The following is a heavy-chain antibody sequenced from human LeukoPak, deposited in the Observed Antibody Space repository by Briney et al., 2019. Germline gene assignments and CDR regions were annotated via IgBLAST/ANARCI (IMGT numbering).Heavy chain of an antibody. Sequence: ASVKVSCKASGYTFTSYYMHWVRQAPGQGLEWMGIINPSGGSTSYAQKFQGRVTMTRDTSTSTVYMELSSLRSEDTAVYYCARDLGEADSWSYYYYYYYYMDVWGKGTTVTVSS. CDR1: GYTFTSYY. CDR3: ARDLGEADSWSYYYYYYYYMDV. V-gene: IGHV1-46*03. D-gene: IGHD6-13*01. CDR2: INPSGGST. J-gene: IGHJ6*03.